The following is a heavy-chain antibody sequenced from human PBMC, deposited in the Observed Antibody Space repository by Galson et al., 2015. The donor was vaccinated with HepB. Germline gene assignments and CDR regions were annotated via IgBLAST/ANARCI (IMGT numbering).Heavy chain of an antibody. Sequence: SLRLSCAASRFTFSSYAMSWVRQAPGKGLERVSAITGSGGSTYYADSVKGRFTISRDNSKNTLYLQMNSLRAEDTALYYCAKVAAAGRRWEYYYYYMDVWGKGTTVTVSS. V-gene: IGHV3-23*01. J-gene: IGHJ6*03. CDR1: RFTFSSYA. CDR3: AKVAAAGRRWEYYYYYMDV. D-gene: IGHD6-13*01. CDR2: ITGSGGST.